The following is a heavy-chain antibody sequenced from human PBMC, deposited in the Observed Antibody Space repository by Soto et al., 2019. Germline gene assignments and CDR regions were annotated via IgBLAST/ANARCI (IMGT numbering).Heavy chain of an antibody. CDR3: AREEYCSGGSCQKGYYYGMDV. Sequence: QVQLVQSGAEVKKPGSSVKVSCKASGGTFSSYAISWVRQAPGQGLEWMGGIIPIFGTANYAQKFQGRVTITADESTSTAYMELSSLRSVDTAVYYCAREEYCSGGSCQKGYYYGMDVWGQGTTVTVSS. D-gene: IGHD2-15*01. V-gene: IGHV1-69*01. CDR1: GGTFSSYA. J-gene: IGHJ6*02. CDR2: IIPIFGTA.